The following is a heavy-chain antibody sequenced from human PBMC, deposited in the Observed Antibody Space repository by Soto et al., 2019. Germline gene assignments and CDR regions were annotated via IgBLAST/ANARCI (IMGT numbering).Heavy chain of an antibody. CDR3: ARDGGVIGYYGLDV. V-gene: IGHV3-30-3*01. D-gene: IGHD2-15*01. J-gene: IGHJ6*02. CDR1: GFTFSSYV. CDR2: ISYDGSNK. Sequence: GGSLRLSCAASGFTFSSYVIHWVRQAPGKGLEWVALISYDGSNKYYADSVKGRFTISRDNSKNTLYLQMNSLRAEDTAVYYCARDGGVIGYYGLDVWGQGTTVTV.